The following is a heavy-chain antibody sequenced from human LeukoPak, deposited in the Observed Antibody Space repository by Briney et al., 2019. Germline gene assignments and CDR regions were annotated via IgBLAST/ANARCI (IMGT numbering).Heavy chain of an antibody. D-gene: IGHD1-26*01. CDR1: GFTFSSYA. Sequence: LSGGSLRLSCAASGFTFSSYAMSWVRQAPGKGLEWVSAISGSGGSTYYADSVKGQFTISRDNSKNTLYLQMNSLRAEDTAVYYCAKDTRWEPPNFDYWGQGTLVTVSS. J-gene: IGHJ4*02. CDR3: AKDTRWEPPNFDY. CDR2: ISGSGGST. V-gene: IGHV3-23*01.